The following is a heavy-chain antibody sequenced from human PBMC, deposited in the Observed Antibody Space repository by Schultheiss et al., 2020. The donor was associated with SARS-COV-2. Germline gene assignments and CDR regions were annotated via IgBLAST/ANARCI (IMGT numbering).Heavy chain of an antibody. V-gene: IGHV1-2*02. CDR3: ARITEADY. CDR2: INPNSGGT. D-gene: IGHD1-14*01. J-gene: IGHJ4*02. Sequence: ASVKVSCKASGNTFTDHYMHWVRQAPGQGLEWMGWINPNSGGTNYAQKFQGRVTMTRDTSISTAYMELSRLRSDDTAVYYCARITEADYWGQGTLVTVSS. CDR1: GNTFTDHY.